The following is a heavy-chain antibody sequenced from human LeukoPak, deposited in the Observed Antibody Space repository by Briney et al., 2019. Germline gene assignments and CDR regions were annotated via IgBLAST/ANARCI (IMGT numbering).Heavy chain of an antibody. CDR2: IIPILGIA. V-gene: IGHV1-69*04. CDR1: GGTFSSYA. CDR3: ARGRDSSSWTGYFDY. D-gene: IGHD6-13*01. Sequence: EASVKVSCTASGGTFSSYAISWVRQAPGQGLEWMGRIIPILGIANYAQKFQGRVTITADKSTSTAYMELSSLRSEDTAVYYCARGRDSSSWTGYFDYWGQGTLVTVSS. J-gene: IGHJ4*02.